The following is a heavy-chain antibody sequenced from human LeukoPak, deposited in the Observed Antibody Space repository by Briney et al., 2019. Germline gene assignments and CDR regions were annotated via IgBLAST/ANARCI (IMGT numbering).Heavy chain of an antibody. CDR3: ARAGSELEYPWGYYYYYGMDV. V-gene: IGHV4-39*01. CDR2: IYYSGST. CDR1: GGSISSSSYY. D-gene: IGHD1-1*01. J-gene: IGHJ6*02. Sequence: SETLSLTCTVSGGSISSSSYYWGWIRQPPGKGLEWIGSIYYSGSTYYNPSLKSRVTISVDTSKNQFSLKLSSVTAADTAVYYCARAGSELEYPWGYYYYYGMDVWGQGTTVTVSS.